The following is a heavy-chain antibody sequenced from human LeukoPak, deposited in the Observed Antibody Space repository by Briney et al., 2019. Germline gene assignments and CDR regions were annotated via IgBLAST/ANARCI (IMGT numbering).Heavy chain of an antibody. CDR3: AKGGSTSCPDY. CDR1: GFTFSDYY. CDR2: ISSSSSYT. D-gene: IGHD2-2*01. Sequence: GGSLRLSCAASGFTFSDYYMSWIRQAPGKGLEWVSYISSSSSYTNYADSVKGRFTISRDNSKNTLYLQMNSLRAEDTAVYYCAKGGSTSCPDYWGQGTLVTVSS. V-gene: IGHV3-11*05. J-gene: IGHJ4*02.